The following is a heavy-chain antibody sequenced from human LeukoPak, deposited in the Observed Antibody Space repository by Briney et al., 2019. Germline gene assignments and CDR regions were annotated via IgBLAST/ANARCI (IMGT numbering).Heavy chain of an antibody. CDR1: GGSISSGGYY. D-gene: IGHD1-20*01. Sequence: SETLSLTCTVSGGSISSGGYYWSWIRQHPGKGLEWIGYIYYSGSTYYNPSLKSRVTISVDTSKNQFSLKLSSVTAADTAVYYCARDPGLYNWKDGFFWGQGTLVTVSS. CDR2: IYYSGST. V-gene: IGHV4-31*03. CDR3: ARDPGLYNWKDGFF. J-gene: IGHJ4*02.